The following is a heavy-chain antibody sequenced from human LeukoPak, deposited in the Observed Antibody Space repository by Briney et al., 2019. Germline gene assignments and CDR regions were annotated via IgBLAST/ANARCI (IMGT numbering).Heavy chain of an antibody. Sequence: PSETLSLTCTVSGGSISTYYWSWIRQPPGKGLEWIGYIYYSGSTNYNPSLKSRVTISVDTSKNQFSLKLSSVTAADTAVYYCARRPITRGWTRFDYWGQGTLVTVSS. CDR1: GGSISTYY. CDR3: ARRPITRGWTRFDY. D-gene: IGHD3-10*01. J-gene: IGHJ4*02. CDR2: IYYSGST. V-gene: IGHV4-59*12.